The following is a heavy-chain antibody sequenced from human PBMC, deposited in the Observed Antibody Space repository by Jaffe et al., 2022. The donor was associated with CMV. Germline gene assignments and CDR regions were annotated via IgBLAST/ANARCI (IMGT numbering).Heavy chain of an antibody. J-gene: IGHJ4*02. CDR1: GFTFSDHY. CDR3: ATESLRYFDWLLTS. Sequence: EVQLVESGGGLVQPGGSLRLSCAASGFTFSDHYMDWVRQAPGKGLEWVGRTRNKANSYTTEYAASVKGRFTISRDDSKNSLYLQMNSLKTEDTAVYYCATESLRYFDWLLTSWGQGTLVTVSS. CDR2: TRNKANSYTT. V-gene: IGHV3-72*01. D-gene: IGHD3-9*01.